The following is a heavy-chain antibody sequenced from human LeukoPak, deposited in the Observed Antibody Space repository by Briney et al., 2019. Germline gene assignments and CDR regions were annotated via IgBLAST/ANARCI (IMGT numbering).Heavy chain of an antibody. D-gene: IGHD4-17*01. Sequence: GGSLRLSCAASGLTSSSYAMTWVRQAPGKGLEWVSTIFASGDRTYYTDSVKGRFTISRDNSKNTLYLQMNSLRADDTAVYYCAKDPNGDYIGTFDGRGQGTMVTVSS. CDR1: GLTSSSYA. CDR2: IFASGDRT. V-gene: IGHV3-23*01. CDR3: AKDPNGDYIGTFDG. J-gene: IGHJ3*01.